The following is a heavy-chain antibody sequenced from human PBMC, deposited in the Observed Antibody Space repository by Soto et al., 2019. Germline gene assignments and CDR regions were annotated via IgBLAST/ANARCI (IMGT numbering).Heavy chain of an antibody. Sequence: QVQLVESGGGVVQPGRSLRLSCAASGFTFSSYGMHWVRQAPGKGLEWVAVISYDGSNKYYADSVKGRFTISRDNSKNTLYLQMNSLRAEDTAVYYCAKGLAWYGMDVWGQGTTVTVSS. J-gene: IGHJ6*02. CDR3: AKGLAWYGMDV. CDR1: GFTFSSYG. CDR2: ISYDGSNK. V-gene: IGHV3-30*18.